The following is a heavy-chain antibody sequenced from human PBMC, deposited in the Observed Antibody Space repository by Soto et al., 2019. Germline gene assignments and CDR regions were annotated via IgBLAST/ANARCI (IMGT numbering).Heavy chain of an antibody. CDR2: IIPIFETA. V-gene: IGHV1-69*12. D-gene: IGHD2-2*01. J-gene: IGHJ6*02. CDR1: GGTFSSYA. CDR3: ARHDCISTSCYYYYYYSMDV. Sequence: QVQLVQSGAEVKKPGSSVKVSCKTSGGTFSSYAISWVRQAPGQGLEWMGGIIPIFETANFAQKFQGRVTNTADDSTSTVDMELSSLRSEDTAVYYCARHDCISTSCYYYYYYSMDVWGQGTTVTVSS.